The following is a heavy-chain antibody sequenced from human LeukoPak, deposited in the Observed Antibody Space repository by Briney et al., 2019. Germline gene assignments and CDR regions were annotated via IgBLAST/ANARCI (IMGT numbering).Heavy chain of an antibody. CDR2: IWYDGSNK. Sequence: GGSLRLSCAASGFTFSSYGMHWVRQAPGKGLEWVAVIWYDGSNKYYADSVKGRFTISRDNSKNTLYLQMNSLRAEDTAVYYCARAADIITTVTTVDYWGQGTLVTVSS. D-gene: IGHD4-17*01. V-gene: IGHV3-33*01. CDR1: GFTFSSYG. CDR3: ARAADIITTVTTVDY. J-gene: IGHJ4*02.